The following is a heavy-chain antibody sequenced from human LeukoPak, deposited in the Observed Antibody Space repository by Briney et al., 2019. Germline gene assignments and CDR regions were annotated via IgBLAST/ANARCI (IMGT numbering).Heavy chain of an antibody. Sequence: GGSLRLSCAASGFTSSSYWMHWVRQVPGKGLVWVSRISGDGTARNYTDSVKGRFTISRDDAKNTVDLQMNSLRGEDTAVYYCVRGRGSYGWFDPWGQGTLVTVSS. CDR3: VRGRGSYGWFDP. CDR1: GFTSSSYW. D-gene: IGHD3-10*01. CDR2: ISGDGTAR. J-gene: IGHJ5*02. V-gene: IGHV3-74*01.